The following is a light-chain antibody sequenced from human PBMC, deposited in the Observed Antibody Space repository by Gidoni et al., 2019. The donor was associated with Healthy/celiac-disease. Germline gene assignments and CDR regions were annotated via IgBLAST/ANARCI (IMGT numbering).Light chain of an antibody. V-gene: IGKV3-11*01. Sequence: EIVLTQSPATLSLSPGERATLSCRASQSVSSYLAWYQQKPGQAPRLLIYDASNRATGIPARFSGSGSGTDFTLTISSLEPEDFAVYCCQQRSNWPPKYTFXQXTKLEIK. CDR3: QQRSNWPPKYT. CDR2: DAS. J-gene: IGKJ2*01. CDR1: QSVSSY.